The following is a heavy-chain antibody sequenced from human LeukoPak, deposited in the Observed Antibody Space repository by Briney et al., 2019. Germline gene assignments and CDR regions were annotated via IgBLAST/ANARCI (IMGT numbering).Heavy chain of an antibody. CDR1: GGSISSSSYY. CDR2: IYYSGST. V-gene: IGHV4-39*01. J-gene: IGHJ4*02. CDR3: ARRVDTARSIPDRYFDY. Sequence: PSETLSLTCTVSGGSISSSSYYRGWIRQPPGKGLEWIGSIYYSGSTYYNPSLKSRVTISVDTSKNQFSLKLSSVTAADTAVYYCARRVDTARSIPDRYFDYWGQGTLVTVSS. D-gene: IGHD5-18*01.